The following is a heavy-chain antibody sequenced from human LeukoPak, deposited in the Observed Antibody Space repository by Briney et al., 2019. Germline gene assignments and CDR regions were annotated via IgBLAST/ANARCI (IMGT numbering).Heavy chain of an antibody. D-gene: IGHD2-15*01. CDR1: GFTFSSYA. CDR3: ALGRSYYYYYMDV. V-gene: IGHV3-23*01. Sequence: PGGSLRLSCAASGFTFSSYAMSWVRQAPGKGLEWVSAISGSGGSTYYADSVKGRFTISRDNSKNTLYLQMNSLRAEDTAVYYCALGRSYYYYYMDVWGKGTTVTVSS. J-gene: IGHJ6*03. CDR2: ISGSGGST.